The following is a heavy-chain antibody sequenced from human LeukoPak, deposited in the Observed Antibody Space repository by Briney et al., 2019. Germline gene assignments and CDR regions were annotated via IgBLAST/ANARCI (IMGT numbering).Heavy chain of an antibody. J-gene: IGHJ5*02. V-gene: IGHV1-69*13. CDR1: GGTFSSYA. CDR3: AREGYYDSSGYPFDP. CDR2: IIPIFGTA. Sequence: SVKVSCKASGGTFSSYAISWVRQAPGQGLEWMGGIIPIFGTANYAQKFQGRVTITADESTSTAYMGLSSLRSEDTAVYYCAREGYYDSSGYPFDPWGQGTLVTVSS. D-gene: IGHD3-22*01.